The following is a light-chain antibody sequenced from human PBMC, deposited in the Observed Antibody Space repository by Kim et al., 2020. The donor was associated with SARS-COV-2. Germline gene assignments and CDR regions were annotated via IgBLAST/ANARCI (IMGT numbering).Light chain of an antibody. CDR2: GKN. V-gene: IGLV3-19*01. CDR1: SLRSYY. CDR3: NSWDSNDNVV. Sequence: SSELTQDPAVSVALGQTVRITCQGDSLRSYYATWYQQKPGQAPILVIYGKNNRPSGIPDRFSCSSSGNTASLTINGTQAGDEADYYCNSWDSNDNVVFGG. J-gene: IGLJ2*01.